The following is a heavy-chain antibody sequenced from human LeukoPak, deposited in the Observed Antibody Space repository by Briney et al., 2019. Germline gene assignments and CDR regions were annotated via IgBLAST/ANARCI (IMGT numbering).Heavy chain of an antibody. J-gene: IGHJ5*02. D-gene: IGHD2-2*01. CDR3: ARGRQRFYCSSTSCYGLCWFDP. V-gene: IGHV4-4*07. Sequence: SETLSLTCTVSGGSISNYYWSWIRQPAGKGLEWIGRIYTSGSTNYNPSLKSRVTISVDTSKNQFSLKLSSVTAADTAVYYCARGRQRFYCSSTSCYGLCWFDPWGQGTLVTVSS. CDR2: IYTSGST. CDR1: GGSISNYY.